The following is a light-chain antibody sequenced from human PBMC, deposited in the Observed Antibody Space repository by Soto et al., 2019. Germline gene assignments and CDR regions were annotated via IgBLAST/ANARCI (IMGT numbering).Light chain of an antibody. CDR2: GNS. V-gene: IGLV1-40*01. Sequence: QSVLTQPPSVSGAPGQRVTISCTGSSSNIGAGYDVHWYQQLPGTAPKLLIYGNSNRPSGVPDRFSGSKSGTSASLAITVLQAEDEADYYCQCYDSRLSALYVFGPGTKLTVL. CDR1: SSNIGAGYD. CDR3: QCYDSRLSALYV. J-gene: IGLJ1*01.